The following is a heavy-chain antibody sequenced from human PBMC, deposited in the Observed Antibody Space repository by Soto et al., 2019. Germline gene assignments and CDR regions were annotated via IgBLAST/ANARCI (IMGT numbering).Heavy chain of an antibody. Sequence: PVGSLRLSGAASGFTFSSYAMSWVRQARWKGLEWVSAISGSGGSTYYADSVKGRFTISRDNSKNTLYLQMNSLRAEDTAVYYCAKDGDRGIVVVYYYGMDVWGQGTTVTVSS. V-gene: IGHV3-23*01. J-gene: IGHJ6*02. CDR1: GFTFSSYA. CDR2: ISGSGGST. D-gene: IGHD2-2*01. CDR3: AKDGDRGIVVVYYYGMDV.